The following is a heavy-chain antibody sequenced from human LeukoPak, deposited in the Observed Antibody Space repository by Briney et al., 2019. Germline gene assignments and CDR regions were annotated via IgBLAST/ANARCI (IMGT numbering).Heavy chain of an antibody. J-gene: IGHJ4*02. CDR1: GYTFTSYD. CDR2: MNPNSGNT. Sequence: GASVKVSCKASGYTFTSYDINWVRQATGQGLEWMGWMNPNSGNTGYAQKFQGRVTMTRNTSISTAYMEQSSLRSEDTAVYYCARAYCSGGSCYVLPTDYWGQGTLVTVSS. D-gene: IGHD2-15*01. CDR3: ARAYCSGGSCYVLPTDY. V-gene: IGHV1-8*01.